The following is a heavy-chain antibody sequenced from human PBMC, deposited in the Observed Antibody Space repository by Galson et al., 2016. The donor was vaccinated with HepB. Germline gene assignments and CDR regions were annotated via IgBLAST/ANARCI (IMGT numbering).Heavy chain of an antibody. D-gene: IGHD2-2*01. CDR3: VQGSTAPAV. CDR2: ISRSGDST. J-gene: IGHJ6*04. CDR1: GFTFRNNG. Sequence: SLRLSCAASGFTFRNNGMTWVRQAPGKGLEVVSSISRSGDSTDYADSVKGRFTISRDNSKNTLSLQMNSLTADDTAIYYCVQGSTAPAVWGKGTTVTVSS. V-gene: IGHV3-23*01.